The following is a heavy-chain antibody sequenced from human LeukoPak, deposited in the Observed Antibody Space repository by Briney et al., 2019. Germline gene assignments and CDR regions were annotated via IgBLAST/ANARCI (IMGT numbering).Heavy chain of an antibody. V-gene: IGHV4-30-4*08. J-gene: IGHJ4*02. D-gene: IGHD2-8*02. CDR1: GGSISSGDYY. Sequence: SETLSLTCTVSGGSISSGDYYWSWIRQPPRKGLEWIGYIYYSGSTYYNPSLKSRVTISVDTSKNQFSLKLSSVTAADTAVYYCASITGGYIDYWGQGTLVTVSS. CDR2: IYYSGST. CDR3: ASITGGYIDY.